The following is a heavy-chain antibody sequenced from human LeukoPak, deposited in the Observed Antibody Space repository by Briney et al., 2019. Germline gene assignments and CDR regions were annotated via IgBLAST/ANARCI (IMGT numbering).Heavy chain of an antibody. J-gene: IGHJ4*02. Sequence: ASVKVSCKASGYTFTGYYMHWVRQAPGQGLEWMGWINPNSGGTNYAQKFQGRVTMIRDTSISTAYMELSRLRSDDTAVYYCARDSSWPENYFDYWGQGTLVTVSS. CDR3: ARDSSWPENYFDY. D-gene: IGHD6-13*01. CDR1: GYTFTGYY. CDR2: INPNSGGT. V-gene: IGHV1-2*02.